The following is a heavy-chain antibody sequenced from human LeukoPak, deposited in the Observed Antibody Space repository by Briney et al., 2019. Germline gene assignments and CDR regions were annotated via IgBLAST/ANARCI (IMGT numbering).Heavy chain of an antibody. V-gene: IGHV3-23*01. CDR3: ARDLRPIYYMDV. J-gene: IGHJ6*03. CDR2: ISGSGGST. Sequence: PGGSLRLSCAASGFTFSSYGMSWVRQAPGKGLEWVSAISGSGGSTYYADSVKGRFTISRDNSKNTLYLQMNSLRAEDTAVYYCARDLRPIYYMDVWGKGTTVTISS. CDR1: GFTFSSYG.